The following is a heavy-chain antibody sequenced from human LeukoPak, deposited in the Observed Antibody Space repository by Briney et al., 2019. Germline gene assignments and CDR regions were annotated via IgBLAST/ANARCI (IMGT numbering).Heavy chain of an antibody. CDR3: AKDRHDYGDSAFDS. CDR1: GFIFRDYV. Sequence: GGSLRLSCTASGFIFRDYVMSWVRQAPGKGPEWVAAIWRTGDWTHYVDSVKGRVTISRDNSKNTLYLQMNRLRVADTAIYYCAKDRHDYGDSAFDSWGQGTLVTVSS. CDR2: IWRTGDWT. D-gene: IGHD4-17*01. J-gene: IGHJ4*02. V-gene: IGHV3-23*05.